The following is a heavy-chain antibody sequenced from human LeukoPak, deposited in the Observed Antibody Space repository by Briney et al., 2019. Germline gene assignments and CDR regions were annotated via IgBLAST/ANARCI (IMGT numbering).Heavy chain of an antibody. J-gene: IGHJ4*02. CDR1: GGSISSYY. V-gene: IGHV4-59*01. CDR2: IYYSGST. D-gene: IGHD2-8*02. Sequence: PSETLSLTRTVSGGSISSYYWSWIRQPPGKGLEWIGYIYYSGSTNYNPSLKSRVTISVNTSKNQFSLKLSSVTAADTAVYYCTRTTSGVVRDWGQGTLVTVSS. CDR3: TRTTSGVVRD.